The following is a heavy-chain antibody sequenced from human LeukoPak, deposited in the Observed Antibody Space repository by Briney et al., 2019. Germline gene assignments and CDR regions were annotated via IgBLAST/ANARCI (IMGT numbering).Heavy chain of an antibody. CDR1: GFTLSNYW. Sequence: GGSLRLSCAASGFTLSNYWMHWFRHVPGKGLMWVSRVPNDGSDTGYADSVKGRFTISRDDAKNTLFLQMNSLRAEDTALYYCATSGIGHYYFDFWGQGALVTVSS. D-gene: IGHD3-3*01. CDR2: VPNDGSDT. V-gene: IGHV3-74*01. J-gene: IGHJ4*02. CDR3: ATSGIGHYYFDF.